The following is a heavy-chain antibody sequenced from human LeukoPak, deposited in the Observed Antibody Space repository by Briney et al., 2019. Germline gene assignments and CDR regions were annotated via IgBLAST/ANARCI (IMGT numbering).Heavy chain of an antibody. Sequence: GASVKVSCKASGYTFTSYDINWVRQATGQGLEWMGWMNPNSGNTGYAQKFQGRVTMTRNTSISTAYMELSSLRSEDTAVYYCARGSVYRVATTDDYWGQGTLATVSS. V-gene: IGHV1-8*01. D-gene: IGHD5-12*01. CDR2: MNPNSGNT. J-gene: IGHJ4*02. CDR1: GYTFTSYD. CDR3: ARGSVYRVATTDDY.